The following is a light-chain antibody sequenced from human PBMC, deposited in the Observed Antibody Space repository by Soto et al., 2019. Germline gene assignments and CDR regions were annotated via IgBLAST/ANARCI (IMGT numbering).Light chain of an antibody. V-gene: IGKV1-39*01. CDR3: QRSYSTPST. Sequence: DIQMTQSPSSLSASVGDRVTITCRASQSISSYLNWYQQKPGKAPKLLIYAASSLQSGVPSRFSGSGSGTEFTLTIISLQPDDFATDDYQRSYSTPSTVGQGTKLEIK. J-gene: IGKJ2*01. CDR1: QSISSY. CDR2: AAS.